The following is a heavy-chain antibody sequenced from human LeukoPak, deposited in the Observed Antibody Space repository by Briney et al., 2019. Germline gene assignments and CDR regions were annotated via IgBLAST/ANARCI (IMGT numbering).Heavy chain of an antibody. CDR2: IYYSGNT. V-gene: IGHV4-39*01. CDR3: ARRRTDRKTPFDY. CDR1: GAPISSSSYF. Sequence: SETLSLTCTVSGAPISSSSYFWGWTRRPPGKGLEWIATIYYSGNTYYNPSLKGRVTISVDTSKNQFSLRLTSVTAADTAVYYCARRRTDRKTPFDYWGQGTLVTVSS. J-gene: IGHJ4*02.